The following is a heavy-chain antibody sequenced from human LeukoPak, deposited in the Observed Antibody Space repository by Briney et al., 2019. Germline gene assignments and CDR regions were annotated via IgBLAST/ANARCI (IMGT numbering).Heavy chain of an antibody. CDR3: AGLGEDTPLRFAFDI. Sequence: SETLSLTCAVYGGSFSGYYWSWIRQPPGKGLEWIGEINHSGSTNYNPSLKSRVTISVDTSKNQFSLKLSSVTAADTAVYYCAGLGEDTPLRFAFDIWGQGTMVTVSS. V-gene: IGHV4-34*01. J-gene: IGHJ3*02. CDR2: INHSGST. D-gene: IGHD3-3*01. CDR1: GGSFSGYY.